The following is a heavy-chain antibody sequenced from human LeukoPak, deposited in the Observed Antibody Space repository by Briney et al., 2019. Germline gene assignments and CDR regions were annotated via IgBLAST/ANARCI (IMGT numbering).Heavy chain of an antibody. Sequence: ASVKVSCKASGYTFTSYYMHWVRQAPGQGLEWMGWINPNSGGTNYAQKFQGRVTMTRDTSISTAYMELSRLRSDDTAVYYCARSPNLEWLLYVGYWGQGTLVTVSS. CDR2: INPNSGGT. CDR3: ARSPNLEWLLYVGY. CDR1: GYTFTSYY. D-gene: IGHD3-3*01. J-gene: IGHJ4*02. V-gene: IGHV1-2*02.